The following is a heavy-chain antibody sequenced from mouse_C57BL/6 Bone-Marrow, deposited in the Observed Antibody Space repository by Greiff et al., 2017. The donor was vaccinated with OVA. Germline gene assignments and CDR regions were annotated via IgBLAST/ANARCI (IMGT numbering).Heavy chain of an antibody. J-gene: IGHJ2*01. CDR1: GFTFSDYG. V-gene: IGHV5-17*01. D-gene: IGHD1-1*01. CDR3: ARPIITTVVAPFDY. Sequence: EVHLVESGGGLVKPGGSLKLSCAASGFTFSDYGMHWVRQAPEKGLEWVAYISRGSSTIYYADTVKGRFTLSRDNANNTPFLQMTSLRSEDTAMYYCARPIITTVVAPFDYWGQGTTLTVSS. CDR2: ISRGSSTI.